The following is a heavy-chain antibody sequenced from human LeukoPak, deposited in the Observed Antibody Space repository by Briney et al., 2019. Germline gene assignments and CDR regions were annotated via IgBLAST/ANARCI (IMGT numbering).Heavy chain of an antibody. D-gene: IGHD1-26*01. J-gene: IGHJ4*02. CDR2: IYTSGST. Sequence: SQTLSLTCTVSGGSISSGSYYWSWIRQPAGKGLEWIGRIYTSGSTNYNPSLKSRVTISVGTSKNQFSLKLSSVTAADTAVYYCARGIGGSYYVYDFDYWGQGTLVTVSS. V-gene: IGHV4-61*02. CDR1: GGSISSGSYY. CDR3: ARGIGGSYYVYDFDY.